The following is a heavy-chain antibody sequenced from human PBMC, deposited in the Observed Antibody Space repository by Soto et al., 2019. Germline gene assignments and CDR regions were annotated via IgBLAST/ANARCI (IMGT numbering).Heavy chain of an antibody. J-gene: IGHJ4*02. V-gene: IGHV4-31*03. CDR3: ARTPLD. Sequence: QVQLQESGPGLVKPSQTLSLTCTVSGGSISSGGYYWSWIRQHPGKVLEWFGYIYYSGTTYYNPSLKSRVTISVDTSKIHFSLKLSSLTAADTALYYCARTPLDWGQGTLVPVSS. CDR2: IYYSGTT. CDR1: GGSISSGGYY.